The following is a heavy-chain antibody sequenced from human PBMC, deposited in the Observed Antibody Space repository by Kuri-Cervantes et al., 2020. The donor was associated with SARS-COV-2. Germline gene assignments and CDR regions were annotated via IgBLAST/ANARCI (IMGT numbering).Heavy chain of an antibody. CDR2: INHSGST. Sequence: GSLRLSCPVYGRSFSGYYWSRIRQPPGKGLEWIGEINHSGSTNYNPSLKSRVTISTDMSTNHLSLKLTTVTAADPAVYYCARAKRANLREWFDPWGQGTLVTVSS. D-gene: IGHD1-26*01. CDR1: GRSFSGYY. J-gene: IGHJ5*02. V-gene: IGHV4-34*01. CDR3: ARAKRANLREWFDP.